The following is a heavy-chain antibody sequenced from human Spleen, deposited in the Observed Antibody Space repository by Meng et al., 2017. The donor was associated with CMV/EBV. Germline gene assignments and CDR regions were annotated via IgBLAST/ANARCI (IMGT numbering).Heavy chain of an antibody. CDR3: AKLPGYCSSTSCYRSVDY. D-gene: IGHD2-2*01. CDR1: GFTFSSYA. CDR2: ISGSGGST. V-gene: IGHV3-23*01. Sequence: GESLKISCAASGFTFSSYAMSWARQAPGKGLEWVSAISGSGGSTYYADSVKGRFTISRDNSKNTLYLQMNSLRAEDTAVYYCAKLPGYCSSTSCYRSVDYWGQGTLVTVSS. J-gene: IGHJ4*02.